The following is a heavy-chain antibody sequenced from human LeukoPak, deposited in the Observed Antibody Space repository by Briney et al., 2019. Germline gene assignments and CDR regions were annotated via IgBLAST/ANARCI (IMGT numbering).Heavy chain of an antibody. D-gene: IGHD1-1*01. CDR3: AKETLERRDLRSASPSPSPFDY. CDR2: ISGSGGST. V-gene: IGHV3-23*01. J-gene: IGHJ4*02. CDR1: GFTFSSYA. Sequence: GGSLRLSCAASGFTFSSYAMSWVRQAPGKGLEWVSAISGSGGSTYYADSVKGRFTISRDNSKNTLYLQMNSLRAEDTAVYYCAKETLERRDLRSASPSPSPFDYWGQGTLVTVSS.